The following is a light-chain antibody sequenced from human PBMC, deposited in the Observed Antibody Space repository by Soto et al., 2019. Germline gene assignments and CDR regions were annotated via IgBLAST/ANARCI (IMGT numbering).Light chain of an antibody. CDR2: AAS. CDR1: QGISNY. V-gene: IGKV1-27*01. CDR3: QKYNSVPLS. Sequence: IQLTQSPSSRSASVVGIVTITFRASQGISNYLAWYEQKPGKVPKLLIYAASTLQSGVPSRFSGSGSGTDFTLTISSLQPEDVATYYCQKYNSVPLSFGGGSKVDIK. J-gene: IGKJ4*01.